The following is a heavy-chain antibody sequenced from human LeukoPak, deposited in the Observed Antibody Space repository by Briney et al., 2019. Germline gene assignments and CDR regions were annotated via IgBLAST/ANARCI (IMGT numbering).Heavy chain of an antibody. CDR2: INHSGST. V-gene: IGHV4-34*01. CDR1: GGSFSGYY. Sequence: PSETLSLTCAVYGGSFSGYYWSWLRQPPGKGLEWIGEINHSGSTNYNPSLKSRVTISVDTSKNQFSLKLSSVTAADTAVYYCARGYHDTLTGYSFADDYWGKGILVTVSS. J-gene: IGHJ4*02. D-gene: IGHD3-9*01. CDR3: ARGYHDTLTGYSFADDY.